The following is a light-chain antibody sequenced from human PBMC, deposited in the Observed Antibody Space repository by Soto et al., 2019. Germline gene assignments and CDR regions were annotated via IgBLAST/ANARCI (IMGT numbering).Light chain of an antibody. V-gene: IGLV2-8*01. Sequence: QSALTQPPSASGSPGQSVTISGTEPSSDIGAYNYASWFQQHPGEAPKLIISGVIKRPSGVPDRFSGSKSGNTASLTVSGLQAEDEADYYCTSYGGRDNLMFGGGTKLTVL. CDR2: GVI. CDR3: TSYGGRDNLM. CDR1: SSDIGAYNY. J-gene: IGLJ3*02.